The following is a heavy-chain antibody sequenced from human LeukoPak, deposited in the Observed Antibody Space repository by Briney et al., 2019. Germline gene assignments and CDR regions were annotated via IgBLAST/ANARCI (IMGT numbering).Heavy chain of an antibody. CDR2: IRGSGGST. Sequence: GGSLRLSCAASGFTFSSYAMSWVRQAPGKGLEWVSAIRGSGGSTYYADSVKGRFTISRDNSKNTLYLQMNSLRAEDTAVYYCASYCGGDCYPHGQWGQGTLVTVSS. CDR3: ASYCGGDCYPHGQ. D-gene: IGHD2-21*01. CDR1: GFTFSSYA. J-gene: IGHJ4*02. V-gene: IGHV3-23*01.